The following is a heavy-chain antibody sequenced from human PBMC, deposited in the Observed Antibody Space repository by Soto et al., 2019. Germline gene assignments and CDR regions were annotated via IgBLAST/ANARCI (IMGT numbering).Heavy chain of an antibody. CDR3: VKDQVTKDVYYYYGMDV. D-gene: IGHD1-1*01. Sequence: SETLSLTCAVSGGSISSGGYSWSWIRQPPGKGLEWIGYTYDSGTTYYNPSLKSRVTISRDNSKNTLYLQMNSLRAEDTAIYSCVKDQVTKDVYYYYGMDVWGQGTTVTVSS. J-gene: IGHJ6*02. CDR1: GGSISSGGYS. V-gene: IGHV4-30-2*02. CDR2: TYDSGTT.